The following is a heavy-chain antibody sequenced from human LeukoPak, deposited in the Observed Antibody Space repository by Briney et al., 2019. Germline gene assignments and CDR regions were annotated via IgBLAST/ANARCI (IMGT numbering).Heavy chain of an antibody. CDR1: GYTFTGYY. Sequence: ASVKVSCKASGYTFTGYYMHWVRQAPGQGLEWMGWINPNSGGTNYAQKFQGRVTMTRDTSISTAYMELSSLRSEDTAVYYCAREGGLWFGEWYYYYMDVWGKGTTVTISS. D-gene: IGHD3-10*01. CDR2: INPNSGGT. V-gene: IGHV1-2*02. J-gene: IGHJ6*03. CDR3: AREGGLWFGEWYYYYMDV.